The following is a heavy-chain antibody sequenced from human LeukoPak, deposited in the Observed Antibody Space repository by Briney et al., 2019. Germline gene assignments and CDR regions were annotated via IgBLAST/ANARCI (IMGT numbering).Heavy chain of an antibody. D-gene: IGHD5-12*01. Sequence: GGSLRLSCAASGFTFSSSWPHWVRQAPGKGLVWVSRINERGSSTSYADSVKGRFTISRDNAKNTLYLQMNSLRADDTAVYYCAGGRLVAASKAVAIDYWGQGTLVTVSS. CDR1: GFTFSSSW. J-gene: IGHJ4*02. CDR2: INERGSST. V-gene: IGHV3-74*01. CDR3: AGGRLVAASKAVAIDY.